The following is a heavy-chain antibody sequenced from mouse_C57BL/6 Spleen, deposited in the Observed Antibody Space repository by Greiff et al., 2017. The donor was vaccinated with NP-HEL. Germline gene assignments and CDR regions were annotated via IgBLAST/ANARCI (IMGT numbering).Heavy chain of an antibody. J-gene: IGHJ2*01. V-gene: IGHV1-20*01. Sequence: EVKLMESGPELVKPGDSVKISCKASGYSFTGYFMNWVMQSHGKSLEWIGRINPYNGDTFYNQKFKGKATLTVDKSSSTAHMELRSLTSEDSAVYYCARRGFITPEDYFDYWGQGTTLTVSS. CDR2: INPYNGDT. D-gene: IGHD1-1*01. CDR1: GYSFTGYF. CDR3: ARRGFITPEDYFDY.